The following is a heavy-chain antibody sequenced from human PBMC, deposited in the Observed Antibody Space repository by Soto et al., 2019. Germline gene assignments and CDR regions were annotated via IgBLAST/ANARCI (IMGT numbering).Heavy chain of an antibody. CDR3: ARPARAAGRYYYGMDV. CDR2: IIPIFGTA. D-gene: IGHD6-13*01. V-gene: IGHV1-69*06. J-gene: IGHJ6*02. CDR1: GGTFSSYA. Sequence: QVQLVQSGAEVKKPGSSVKVSCKASGGTFSSYAISWVRQAPGQGLEWMGGIIPIFGTANYAQKFQGRVTIPADKSTSTAYMELSSLRSEDTAVYYCARPARAAGRYYYGMDVWGQGTTVTVSS.